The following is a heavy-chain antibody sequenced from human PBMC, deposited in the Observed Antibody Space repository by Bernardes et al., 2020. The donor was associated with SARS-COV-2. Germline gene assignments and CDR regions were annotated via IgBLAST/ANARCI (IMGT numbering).Heavy chain of an antibody. CDR3: ARRRAGGWDLDY. Sequence: GGSLRLSCAASGFTFDDYAMHWVRQAPGKGLEWVSVIYRGGNTYYADSVRGRFTISRDSSKNTLYLQMNSLRGEDTAVYYCARRRAGGWDLDYWGQGTLVTVSS. D-gene: IGHD6-19*01. J-gene: IGHJ4*02. CDR1: GFTFDDYA. V-gene: IGHV3-66*02. CDR2: IYRGGNT.